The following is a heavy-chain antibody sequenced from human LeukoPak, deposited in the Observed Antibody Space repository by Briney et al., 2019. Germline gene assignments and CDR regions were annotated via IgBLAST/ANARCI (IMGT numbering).Heavy chain of an antibody. CDR2: INDSGST. CDR3: ARWWGFDP. Sequence: SETLSLTCGVYGGSFSGYYWTWIRQSSGKGLEWIGEINDSGSTNYNPSLQSRVVISVDTSKKQFSLKLNSLTAADTAVYYCARWWGFDPWGQGTLVTVSS. J-gene: IGHJ5*02. CDR1: GGSFSGYY. D-gene: IGHD2-15*01. V-gene: IGHV4-34*01.